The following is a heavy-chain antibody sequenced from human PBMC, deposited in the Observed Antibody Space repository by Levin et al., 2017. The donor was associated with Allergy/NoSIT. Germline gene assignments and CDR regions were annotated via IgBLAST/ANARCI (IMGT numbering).Heavy chain of an antibody. Sequence: ASVKVSCKASGYTFTGYYMHWVRQAPGQGLEWMGWINPNSGGTNYAQKFQGRVTMTRDTSISTAYMELSRLRSDDTAVYYCLITCSTSCYTTYDVWGQGTTVTVSS. CDR2: INPNSGGT. CDR1: GYTFTGYY. CDR3: LITCSTSCYTTYDV. V-gene: IGHV1-2*02. J-gene: IGHJ6*02. D-gene: IGHD2-2*02.